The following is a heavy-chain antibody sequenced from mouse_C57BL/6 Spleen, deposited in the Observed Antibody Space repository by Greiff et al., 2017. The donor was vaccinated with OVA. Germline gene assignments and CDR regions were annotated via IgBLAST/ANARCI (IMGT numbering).Heavy chain of an antibody. Sequence: EVQVVESGGGLVKPGGSLKLSCAASGFTFSDYGMHWVRQAPEKGLEWVAYISSGSSTIYYADTVKGRFTISRDNAKNTLFLQMTSLRSEDTAMYYCASQLRLPWFAYWGQGTLVTVSA. CDR3: ASQLRLPWFAY. CDR2: ISSGSSTI. D-gene: IGHD3-2*02. CDR1: GFTFSDYG. V-gene: IGHV5-17*01. J-gene: IGHJ3*01.